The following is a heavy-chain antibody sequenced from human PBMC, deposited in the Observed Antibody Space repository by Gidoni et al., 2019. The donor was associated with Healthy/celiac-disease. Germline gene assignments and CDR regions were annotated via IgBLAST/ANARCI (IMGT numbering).Heavy chain of an antibody. J-gene: IGHJ6*02. V-gene: IGHV4-39*01. CDR3: ARQEGGGSYGMDYYYYYGMDV. CDR2: IYYSGRT. CDR1: DGSISSSGYY. Sequence: QLQLQESGPGLVKPSETLSLTCPVPDGSISSSGYYWGWLRQPPWKGLEWIGSIYYSGRTYYNPALTRRVTISVDPSNNQFSLKLSSVTAADTAVYYCARQEGGGSYGMDYYYYYGMDVWGQGTTVTVSS. D-gene: IGHD1-26*01.